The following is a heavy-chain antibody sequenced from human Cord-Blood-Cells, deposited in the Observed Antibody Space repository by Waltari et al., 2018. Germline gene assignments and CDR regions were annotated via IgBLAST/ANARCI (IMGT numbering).Heavy chain of an antibody. V-gene: IGHV1-2*02. CDR1: GYTITGSN. D-gene: IGHD1-26*01. Sequence: QVQLVQSAAEVQKPGSSLKFSCKASGYTITGSNMHWGRQAPGQGLEWMGWINPNSGGTNYAQKFQGRVTMTRDTSISTAYMELSRLRSDDTAVYYCARDSGGYFTSFDYWGQGTLVTVSS. CDR3: ARDSGGYFTSFDY. J-gene: IGHJ4*02. CDR2: INPNSGGT.